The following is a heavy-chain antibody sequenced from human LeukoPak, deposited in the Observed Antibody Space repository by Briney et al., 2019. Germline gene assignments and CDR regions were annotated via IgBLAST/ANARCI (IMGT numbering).Heavy chain of an antibody. CDR3: ARGRVLTGYNY. CDR1: GGTFSSYA. V-gene: IGHV1-8*02. J-gene: IGHJ4*02. CDR2: MNPNSGNT. Sequence: ASVKVSCKASGGTFSSYAINWVRQATGQGLEWMGWMNPNSGNTGYAQKFQGRVTMTRNTSISTAYMELSSLRSEDTAVYYCARGRVLTGYNYWGQGTLVTVSS. D-gene: IGHD3-9*01.